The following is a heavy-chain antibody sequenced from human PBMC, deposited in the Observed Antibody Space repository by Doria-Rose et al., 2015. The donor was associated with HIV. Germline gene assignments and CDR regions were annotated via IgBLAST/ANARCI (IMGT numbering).Heavy chain of an antibody. D-gene: IGHD6-25*01. J-gene: IGHJ5*02. V-gene: IGHV4-39*01. CDR2: IYYSGTT. CDR3: AKQAVNWFDP. CDR1: GGSVASGTPY. Sequence: QVQLQESGPGLVKPSETLSLTCTVSGGSVASGTPYWDWIRPTPGKGLEWIGTIYYSGTTYYHPSLRGRVTISLHTSKNQYSLKLISVTAADTGVYYCAKQAVNWFDPWGQGTLVTVSS.